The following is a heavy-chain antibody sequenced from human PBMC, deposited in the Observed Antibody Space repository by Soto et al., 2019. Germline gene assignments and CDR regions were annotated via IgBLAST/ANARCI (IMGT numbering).Heavy chain of an antibody. CDR2: IYHSGST. CDR1: GGSISSSNW. D-gene: IGHD6-13*01. V-gene: IGHV4-4*02. CDR3: ARAAMGGSSWPFDY. J-gene: IGHJ4*02. Sequence: QVQLQESGPGLVKPSGTLSLTCAVSGGSISSSNWWSWVRQPPGKGLEWIGEIYHSGSTNYNPSLKSRVTISVDKSKYQLSLQLSSVPAAATAVYYCARAAMGGSSWPFDYWGQGTLVTVSS.